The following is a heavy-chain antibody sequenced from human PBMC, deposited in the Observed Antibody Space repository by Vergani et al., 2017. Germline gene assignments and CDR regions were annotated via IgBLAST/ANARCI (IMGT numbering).Heavy chain of an antibody. Sequence: QVQLVQSGAEVKKPGSSVKVSCKASGGTFSSYAISWVRQAPGQGLEWMGGIIPIFGTANYAQKFQGRVTITADESTSTAYMELSSLRSEDTAVYYCARSRGYFDWCPRAGAYYYYMDVWGKGTTVTVAS. D-gene: IGHD3-9*01. J-gene: IGHJ6*03. CDR1: GGTFSSYA. V-gene: IGHV1-69*01. CDR3: ARSRGYFDWCPRAGAYYYYMDV. CDR2: IIPIFGTA.